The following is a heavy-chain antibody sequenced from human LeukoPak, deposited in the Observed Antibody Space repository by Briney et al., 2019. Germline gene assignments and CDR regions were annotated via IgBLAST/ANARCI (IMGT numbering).Heavy chain of an antibody. CDR2: IYHSGGT. V-gene: IGHV4-59*01. Sequence: SETLSLTCTVSGGSINDASWNWIRKPPGQGLAWIGYIYHSGGTNYNPSLKSRVTISLDTSKNQFSLKLSSVTAADTAVYYCARVGTYYRSLDSWGQGTLVTVSS. CDR3: ARVGTYYRSLDS. D-gene: IGHD3-10*01. J-gene: IGHJ4*02. CDR1: GGSINDAS.